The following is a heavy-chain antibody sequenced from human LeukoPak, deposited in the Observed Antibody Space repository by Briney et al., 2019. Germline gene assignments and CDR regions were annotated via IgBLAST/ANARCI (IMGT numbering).Heavy chain of an antibody. CDR3: ATDPGYGEYAEGWLDS. CDR2: SVAEDNDI. D-gene: IGHD4-17*01. J-gene: IGHJ5*01. CDR1: GHTFNKLA. Sequence: VASVKVSCKVSGHTFNKLAIQWVRQAPGKGLEWMGGSVAEDNDIVYAETLKGGVTMTEDKSTETAYMEVRSLRADNTAVYYCATDPGYGEYAEGWLDSWGQGTLVIVSS. V-gene: IGHV1-24*01.